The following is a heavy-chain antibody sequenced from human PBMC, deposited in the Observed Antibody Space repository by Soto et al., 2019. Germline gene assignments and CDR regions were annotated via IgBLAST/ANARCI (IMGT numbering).Heavy chain of an antibody. CDR2: ISGSGGST. D-gene: IGHD2-15*01. CDR3: AKSAPEGYCSGGSCYSYYYGMDV. V-gene: IGHV3-23*01. J-gene: IGHJ6*02. CDR1: GFTFSSYA. Sequence: GGSLRLSCAASGFTFSSYAMSWVRQAPGKGLEWVSAISGSGGSTYYADSVKGRFTISRDNSKNTLYLQMNSLRAEDTAVYYCAKSAPEGYCSGGSCYSYYYGMDVWGQGTTVTVSS.